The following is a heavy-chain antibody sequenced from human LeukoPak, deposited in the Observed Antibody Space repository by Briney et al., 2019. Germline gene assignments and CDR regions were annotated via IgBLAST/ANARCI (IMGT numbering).Heavy chain of an antibody. V-gene: IGHV3-23*01. D-gene: IGHD4-17*01. Sequence: PGGSLRLSCAASGFTLRIYAMSWVRQAPGKGLEWVSVISGNGGSTYHADSVKGRFTISRDTSKNTLYLQMNSLRAEDTAVYYCAKGGDYRDYLGGDFWGQGTLVTVSS. CDR3: AKGGDYRDYLGGDF. J-gene: IGHJ4*02. CDR1: GFTLRIYA. CDR2: ISGNGGST.